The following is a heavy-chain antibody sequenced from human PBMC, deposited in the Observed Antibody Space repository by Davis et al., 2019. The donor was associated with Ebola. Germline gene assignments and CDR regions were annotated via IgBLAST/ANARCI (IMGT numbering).Heavy chain of an antibody. CDR2: IIPIFGTA. J-gene: IGHJ3*02. Sequence: SVKVSCKASGGTFSSYAISWVRQAPGQGLEWMGGIIPIFGTANYAQKFQGRVTITADESTSTAYMELSSLRSEDTAVYYCARGGSGSQGLGAFDIWGQGTMVTVSS. CDR1: GGTFSSYA. V-gene: IGHV1-69*13. CDR3: ARGGSGSQGLGAFDI. D-gene: IGHD3-16*01.